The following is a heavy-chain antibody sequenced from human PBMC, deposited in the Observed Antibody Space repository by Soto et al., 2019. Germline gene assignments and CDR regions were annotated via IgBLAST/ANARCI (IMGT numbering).Heavy chain of an antibody. V-gene: IGHV4-34*01. CDR2: INHSGST. CDR1: GGSFSGHY. Sequence: QVQLQQWGAGLLKPSETLSLTCAVYGGSFSGHYWSWIRQPPGKGLEWIGEINHSGSTNYNPSLKSRVPMSVDRSKNQFSLWLSSVTAADTAVYYCVRQAQGYWGQGTLVTVSS. CDR3: VRQAQGY. J-gene: IGHJ4*02.